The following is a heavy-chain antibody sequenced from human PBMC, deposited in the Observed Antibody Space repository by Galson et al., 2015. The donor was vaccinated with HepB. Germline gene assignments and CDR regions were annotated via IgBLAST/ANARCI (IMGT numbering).Heavy chain of an antibody. CDR1: GFTFSTYA. CDR2: ISSSGSST. V-gene: IGHV3-23*01. Sequence: SLRLSCAASGFTFSTYATGWVRQAPGRGLEWLSVISSSGSSTYYADSVKGRFTISRDNSKNTLYLQMNSLRDEDTAVYYCAKIPYSGSPRSFDYWGQGTLVTVSS. D-gene: IGHD1-26*01. J-gene: IGHJ4*02. CDR3: AKIPYSGSPRSFDY.